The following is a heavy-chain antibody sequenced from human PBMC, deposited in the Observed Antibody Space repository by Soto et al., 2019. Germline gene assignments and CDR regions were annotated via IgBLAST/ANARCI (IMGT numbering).Heavy chain of an antibody. CDR3: ARDTNGLHY. D-gene: IGHD2-8*01. CDR2: INTDGSIT. Sequence: EVQLVESGGGLVQPGGSLRLSCAASGLIFSNYKMHWVRQPPGKGLVWVSRINTDGSITDYADSVKGRFTVSRDNAKNTMYLQMNRLRAEDTAVYYCARDTNGLHYWGQGTLFTVSS. J-gene: IGHJ4*02. CDR1: GLIFSNYK. V-gene: IGHV3-74*01.